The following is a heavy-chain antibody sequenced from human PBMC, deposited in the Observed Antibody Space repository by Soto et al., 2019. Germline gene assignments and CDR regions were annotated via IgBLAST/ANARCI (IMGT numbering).Heavy chain of an antibody. J-gene: IGHJ4*02. CDR3: AHIVVAGLGYYFDY. Sequence: QITLKESGPTLVKPTQTLTLTCTFSGFSLSSTRMAVGWIRQPPEKPLEWLALIYWDDDKRYSPFLKSRLTITKDTSKNQVVLTMSNMDPVDTARYYCAHIVVAGLGYYFDYWGQGTLVTVSS. CDR2: IYWDDDK. V-gene: IGHV2-5*02. D-gene: IGHD6-19*01. CDR1: GFSLSSTRMA.